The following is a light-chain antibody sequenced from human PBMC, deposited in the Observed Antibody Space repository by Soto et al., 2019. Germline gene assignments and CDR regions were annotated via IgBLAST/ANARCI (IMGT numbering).Light chain of an antibody. J-gene: IGKJ4*01. CDR3: QQFYSYPLT. CDR2: AAS. Sequence: DIQLTQSPSFLSASVGDRVTITCRASQGISSYLAWYQQKPGKAPKLLIYAASTLQSGVPSRFSGSGSGTEFTLTISSLQPEDFTTYYCQQFYSYPLTFGGGTKVAIK. CDR1: QGISSY. V-gene: IGKV1-9*01.